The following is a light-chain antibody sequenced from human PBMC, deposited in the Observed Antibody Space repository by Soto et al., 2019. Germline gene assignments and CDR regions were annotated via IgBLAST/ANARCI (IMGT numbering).Light chain of an antibody. CDR3: QPTDSFPIT. J-gene: IGKJ5*01. Sequence: DIQMTQSPSAVAASVGGRVTITCRASQDIITWLSWYQQKPGKAHNLLIYTASNLQSGVPSRFSGSGSGTHFTLTISSLQPEDFGTYYCQPTDSFPITFGQGTQLEIK. CDR2: TAS. V-gene: IGKV1-12*01. CDR1: QDIITW.